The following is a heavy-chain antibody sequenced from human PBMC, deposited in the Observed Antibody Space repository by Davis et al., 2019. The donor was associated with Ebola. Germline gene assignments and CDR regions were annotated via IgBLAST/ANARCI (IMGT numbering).Heavy chain of an antibody. CDR1: GFSLSTSGVG. CDR3: AKFRSDDAFDV. Sequence: SGPTLVKPTQTLTLTCTFSGFSLSTSGVGVGWIRQPPGKALEWLALIYWNEDKRYSPSLNSRLTITKDTSKNQVVLTMTNMDHVDTATYYCAKFRSDDAFDVWGPGTMVTVSS. J-gene: IGHJ3*01. CDR2: IYWNEDK. V-gene: IGHV2-5*01.